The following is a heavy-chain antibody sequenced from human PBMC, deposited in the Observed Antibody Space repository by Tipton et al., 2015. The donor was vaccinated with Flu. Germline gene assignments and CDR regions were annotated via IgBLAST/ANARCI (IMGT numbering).Heavy chain of an antibody. CDR1: GGSIGSPYC. J-gene: IGHJ6*02. Sequence: TLSLTCSVSGGSIGSPYCWGWVRQLPGKGLEWIGCIYYSGSTYYNSSLRSRLTISVDTSRNLFSLNLNSVTAADTAIYYCARDQGFGDGLTYDYYAMNVWGQGTTVTVSS. CDR3: ARDQGFGDGLTYDYYAMNV. V-gene: IGHV4-31*03. CDR2: IYYSGST. D-gene: IGHD3-10*01.